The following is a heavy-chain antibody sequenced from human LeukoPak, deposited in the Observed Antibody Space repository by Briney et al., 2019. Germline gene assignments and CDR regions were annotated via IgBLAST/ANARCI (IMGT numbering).Heavy chain of an antibody. CDR3: ATQRGSYLWGTDFDY. CDR2: INPNSGGT. CDR1: GYTFTGYF. J-gene: IGHJ4*02. D-gene: IGHD3-16*01. V-gene: IGHV1-2*02. Sequence: ASVKVSCKASGYTFTGYFMHWVRQAPGQGLEWMGWINPNSGGTNYAQKFQGRVTMTRDTSISTAYMELSRLRSDDTAVYYCATQRGSYLWGTDFDYWGQGTLVTVSS.